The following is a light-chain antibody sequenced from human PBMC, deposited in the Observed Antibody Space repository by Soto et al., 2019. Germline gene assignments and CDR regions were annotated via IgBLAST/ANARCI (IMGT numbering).Light chain of an antibody. CDR3: QQYGSSIT. V-gene: IGKV3-20*01. CDR2: GAS. J-gene: IGKJ5*01. CDR1: QSVSSSY. Sequence: EGVLTQPPGTRSLSPGERATLSCRASQSVSSSYLAWYQQKPGQAPRLLIYGASSRATGIPDRFSGSGSGTDFTLTINRLEPEDFAVYYCQQYGSSITFGQGTRLEI.